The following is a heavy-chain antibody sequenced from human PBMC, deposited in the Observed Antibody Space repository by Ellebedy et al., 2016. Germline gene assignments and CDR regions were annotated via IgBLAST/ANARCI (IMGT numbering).Heavy chain of an antibody. CDR2: IRSKANSYAT. CDR3: TRPGRQWLADY. Sequence: GESLKISXAASGFTFSGSAMHWVRQASGKGLEWVGRIRSKANSYATAYAASVKGRFTISRDDSKNTAYLQMHSLKTEDTAVYYCTRPGRQWLADYWGQGTLVTVSS. V-gene: IGHV3-73*01. J-gene: IGHJ4*02. D-gene: IGHD6-19*01. CDR1: GFTFSGSA.